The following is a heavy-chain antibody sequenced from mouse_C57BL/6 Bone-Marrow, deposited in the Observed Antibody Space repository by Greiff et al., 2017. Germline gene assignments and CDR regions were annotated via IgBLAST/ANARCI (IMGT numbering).Heavy chain of an antibody. CDR1: GYTFTSYG. CDR2: IYPRSGNT. D-gene: IGHD1-1*01. J-gene: IGHJ2*01. Sequence: VQLVESGAELARPGASVKLSCKASGYTFTSYGISWVKQRPGQGLEWIGEIYPRSGNTYYNEKFKGKATLTADKSSSTAYMELRSRTAEDSAVYFCARAPLLLRYWGQGTTLTVSS. CDR3: ARAPLLLRY. V-gene: IGHV1-81*01.